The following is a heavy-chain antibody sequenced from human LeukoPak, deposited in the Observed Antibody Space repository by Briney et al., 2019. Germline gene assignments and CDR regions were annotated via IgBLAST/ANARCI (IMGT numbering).Heavy chain of an antibody. D-gene: IGHD5-12*01. CDR2: MNPNNGNT. J-gene: IGHJ3*02. Sequence: ASVKVSCKASGYTFTSYDINWVRQASGQGLEWMAWMNPNNGNTGNAQKFQGRVTLTRITSISTAYMELSGLRSEDTAVYYCAVGVLSGGHEWAFYIWGQGTMVTVSS. CDR1: GYTFTSYD. V-gene: IGHV1-8*01. CDR3: AVGVLSGGHEWAFYI.